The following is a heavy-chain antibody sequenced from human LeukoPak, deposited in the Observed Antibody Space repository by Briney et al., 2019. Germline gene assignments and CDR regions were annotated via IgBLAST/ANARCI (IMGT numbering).Heavy chain of an antibody. J-gene: IGHJ4*02. CDR2: ISYDGSNK. V-gene: IGHV3-30*03. D-gene: IGHD1-26*01. Sequence: GGPLRLSCAASGFTFSSYGMHWVRQAPGKGLEWVAVISYDGSNKYYADSVKGRFTISRDNSKNTLYLQMNSLRAEDTAVYYCHLLTLGATDDYWGQGTLVTVSS. CDR3: HLLTLGATDDY. CDR1: GFTFSSYG.